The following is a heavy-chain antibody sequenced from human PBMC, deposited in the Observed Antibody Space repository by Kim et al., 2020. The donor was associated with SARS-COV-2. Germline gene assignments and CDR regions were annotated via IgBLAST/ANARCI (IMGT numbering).Heavy chain of an antibody. V-gene: IGHV3-33*01. D-gene: IGHD3-22*01. CDR2: IWYDGSNK. J-gene: IGHJ4*02. CDR1: GFTFSSYG. Sequence: GGSLRLSCAASGFTFSSYGMHWVRQAPGKGLEWVAVIWYDGSNKYYADSVKGRFTISRENSKNTLYLQMNSLRAEDTAVYYCARGEDYYDSSVYRGGLDYWGQGTLVTVSS. CDR3: ARGEDYYDSSVYRGGLDY.